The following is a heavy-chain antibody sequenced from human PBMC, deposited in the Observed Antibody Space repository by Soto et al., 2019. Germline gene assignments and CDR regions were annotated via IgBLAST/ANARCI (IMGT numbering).Heavy chain of an antibody. V-gene: IGHV3-23*01. CDR2: IRDDGVTT. Sequence: GGSLRLSCTASGFNFNSNFISWVRQAPWKGLEWLAIIRDDGVTTYYAASVKGRFTISRDNSMNTLYLQMKSLRAEDTAVYYCAKTYVAWANFPFGSWGQGSHVTVSS. CDR1: GFNFNSNF. J-gene: IGHJ4*02. CDR3: AKTYVAWANFPFGS. D-gene: IGHD2-21*01.